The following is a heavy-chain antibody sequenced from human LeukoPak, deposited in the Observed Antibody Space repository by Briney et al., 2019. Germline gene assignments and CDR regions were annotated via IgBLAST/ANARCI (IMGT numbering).Heavy chain of an antibody. D-gene: IGHD5-18*01. CDR3: ARDEAYSFDY. CDR2: ISSSSSTI. CDR1: GFTFNSYG. V-gene: IGHV3-48*01. Sequence: GGSLRLSCAASGFTFNSYGMIWVRQAPGKGLEWVSYISSSSSTITYADSVKGRFTFSRDNAKNSLFLQMNSLRAEDTAFYYCARDEAYSFDYWGQGTLVTVSS. J-gene: IGHJ4*02.